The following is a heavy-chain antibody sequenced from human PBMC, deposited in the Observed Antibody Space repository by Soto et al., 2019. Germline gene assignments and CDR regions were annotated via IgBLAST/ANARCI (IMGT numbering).Heavy chain of an antibody. CDR2: IDPRDSST. CDR1: GYSFTRNW. D-gene: IGHD6-19*01. Sequence: PGESLKISCKGSGYSFTRNWITWARQMPGKGLEWMGRIDPRDSSTDYSPSFQGHVTISADKSISTAYLQWSSLKASDSAIYFCARGHGWVDYWGQGTLVTVSS. V-gene: IGHV5-10-1*01. J-gene: IGHJ4*02. CDR3: ARGHGWVDY.